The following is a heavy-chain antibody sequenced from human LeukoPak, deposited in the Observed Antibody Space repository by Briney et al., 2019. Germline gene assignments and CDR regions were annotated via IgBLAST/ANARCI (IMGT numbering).Heavy chain of an antibody. CDR1: GYSFNSQG. CDR2: INTDSGNP. D-gene: IGHD3-10*01. Sequence: ASVKVSCKASGYSFNSQGMNWVRQAPGQGLEWMGWINTDSGNPTYAQGFTGRFVFSLDSSVSTAYLQISSLMPEDTAVYYCARDLGDGSGSLGSFDIWGQGTMVTVSS. J-gene: IGHJ3*02. V-gene: IGHV7-4-1*02. CDR3: ARDLGDGSGSLGSFDI.